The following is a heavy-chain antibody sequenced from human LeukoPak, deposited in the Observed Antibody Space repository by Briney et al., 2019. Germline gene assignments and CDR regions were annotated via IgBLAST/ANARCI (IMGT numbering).Heavy chain of an antibody. V-gene: IGHV3-21*01. CDR1: GFTFSSYS. CDR2: ISSSSSYI. CDR3: ASHQLLERRIDY. J-gene: IGHJ4*02. D-gene: IGHD2-2*01. Sequence: PGGSLRLSCAASGFTFSSYSMNWVRQAPGKGLEWVSSISSSSSYIYYADSVKGRFTISRDNAKNSLYLQMNSLRAEDTAVYYCASHQLLERRIDYWGQGTLVTVSS.